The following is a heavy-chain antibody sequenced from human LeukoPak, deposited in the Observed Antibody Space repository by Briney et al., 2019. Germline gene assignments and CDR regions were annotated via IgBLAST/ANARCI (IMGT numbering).Heavy chain of an antibody. Sequence: PGRSLRLSCAASGFTFSSYGMHWVRQAPGKGLEWVAVIWYDGSNKYYADSVKGRFTISRDNAKNSLYLQMNSLRAEDTAVYYCASHSGVVQTASWGQGTLVTVSS. CDR1: GFTFSSYG. V-gene: IGHV3-33*03. D-gene: IGHD2-15*01. CDR2: IWYDGSNK. J-gene: IGHJ4*02. CDR3: ASHSGVVQTAS.